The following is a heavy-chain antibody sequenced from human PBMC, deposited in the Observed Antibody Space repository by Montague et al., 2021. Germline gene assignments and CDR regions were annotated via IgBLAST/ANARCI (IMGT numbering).Heavy chain of an antibody. CDR2: SYYRSKWYN. CDR1: GDSVCSNDAT. CDR3: ARGWQKRFDP. D-gene: IGHD5-24*01. J-gene: IGHJ5*02. Sequence: CAISGDSVCSNDATWNWIRQSPSRGLAWQGGSYYRSKWYNEYAISVKSRITVNPDTSKNQFSLLLNSVTPEDTAVYYCARGWQKRFDPWGQGTLVTVSS. V-gene: IGHV6-1*01.